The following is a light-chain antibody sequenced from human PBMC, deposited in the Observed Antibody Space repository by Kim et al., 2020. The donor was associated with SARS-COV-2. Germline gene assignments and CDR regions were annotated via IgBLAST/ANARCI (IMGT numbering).Light chain of an antibody. CDR3: SSHTRSSTRL. Sequence: GQSFTTSCTGTTSDVGGYNYVSWYQQSPGNAPKLMIYAFSDRPSGVSNRFSGSKSGNPASLTFSGLQAEDEVDNYCSSHTRSSTRLFGGGTRLTVL. V-gene: IGLV2-14*03. CDR2: AFS. J-gene: IGLJ3*02. CDR1: TSDVGGYNY.